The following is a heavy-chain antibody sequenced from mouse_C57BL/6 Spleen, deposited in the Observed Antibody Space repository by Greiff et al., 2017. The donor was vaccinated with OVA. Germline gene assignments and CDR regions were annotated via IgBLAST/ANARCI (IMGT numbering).Heavy chain of an antibody. CDR1: GFTFSSYA. CDR2: ISDGGSYT. J-gene: IGHJ4*01. CDR3: ARASTMVKGAMDY. D-gene: IGHD2-2*01. Sequence: EVQRVESGGGLVKPGGSLKLSCAASGFTFSSYAMSWVRQTPEKRLEWVATISDGGSYTYYPDNVKGRFTISRDNAKNNLYLQMSHLKSEDTAMYYCARASTMVKGAMDYWGQGTSVTVSS. V-gene: IGHV5-4*01.